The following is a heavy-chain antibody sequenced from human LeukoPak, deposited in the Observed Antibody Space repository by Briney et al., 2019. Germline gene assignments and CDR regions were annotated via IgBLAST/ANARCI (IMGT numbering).Heavy chain of an antibody. CDR1: GVSISTYY. CDR3: VRHRTGTTADY. J-gene: IGHJ4*02. D-gene: IGHD1-7*01. Sequence: SETLSLTCTVSGVSISTYYWSWTRQPPGKGLEWIGCIYCSGNTNNSPSLKSRVTISVDTSKNQFSLSLTSVTAADTAVYYCVRHRTGTTADYWGQGTLVTVSS. CDR2: IYCSGNT. V-gene: IGHV4-59*08.